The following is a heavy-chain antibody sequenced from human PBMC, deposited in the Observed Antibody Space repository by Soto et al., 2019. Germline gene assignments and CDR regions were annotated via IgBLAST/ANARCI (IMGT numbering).Heavy chain of an antibody. CDR2: MNPNSGHT. J-gene: IGHJ5*02. CDR3: ARGSPYYGDYVNWFDP. Sequence: GASVKVSCKTSGYTFTNYDINWVRQATGQGLEWMGWMNPNSGHTAYAQKFQGRVTMTRNTSISTAYMELSSLGSEDTALYYCARGSPYYGDYVNWFDPWGQGTLVTVSS. V-gene: IGHV1-8*01. CDR1: GYTFTNYD. D-gene: IGHD4-17*01.